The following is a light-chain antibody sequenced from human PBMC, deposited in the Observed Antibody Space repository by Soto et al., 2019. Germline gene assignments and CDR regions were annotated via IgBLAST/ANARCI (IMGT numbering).Light chain of an antibody. CDR1: SSDVGFSNY. CDR2: EVS. Sequence: QPVLTQPASVSGSPGQSITISCTGTSSDVGFSNYVSWYQQHPGKAPKLMIYEVSNRPSGVSNRFSGSKSGNTASLTISGLQAEDEADYYCNSFTSSSTLSVFGTGTKVTVL. J-gene: IGLJ1*01. V-gene: IGLV2-14*01. CDR3: NSFTSSSTLSV.